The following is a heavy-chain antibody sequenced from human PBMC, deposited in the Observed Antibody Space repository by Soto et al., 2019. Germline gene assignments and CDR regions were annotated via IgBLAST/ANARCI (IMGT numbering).Heavy chain of an antibody. D-gene: IGHD4-17*01. CDR2: MNPNSGNT. CDR1: GYTFTSYD. J-gene: IGHJ6*02. V-gene: IGHV1-8*01. Sequence: QVQLVQSGAEVKKPGASVKVSCKASGYTFTSYDINWVRQATGQGLEWMGWMNPNSGNTGYAQKFQGRVTMTRDTSISTAYMELSRLRSDDTAVYYCARDDLFNVETKAKNGDYQKQNYYYYGMDVWGQGTTVTVSS. CDR3: ARDDLFNVETKAKNGDYQKQNYYYYGMDV.